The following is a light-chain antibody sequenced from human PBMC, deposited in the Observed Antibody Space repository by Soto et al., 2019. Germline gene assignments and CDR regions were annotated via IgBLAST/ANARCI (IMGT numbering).Light chain of an antibody. Sequence: EIVMTQSPATLSVSPGERATLSCRASQSVSSNLAWYQQKPGQAPRLLIYGASTRATGIPARFSGSRSGTEVTLTSSSLQYEDFAVYYCQQYNNWPYTFGQGTKLEIK. V-gene: IGKV3-15*01. CDR2: GAS. J-gene: IGKJ2*01. CDR1: QSVSSN. CDR3: QQYNNWPYT.